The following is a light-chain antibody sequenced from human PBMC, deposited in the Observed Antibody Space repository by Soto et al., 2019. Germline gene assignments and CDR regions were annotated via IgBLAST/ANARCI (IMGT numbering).Light chain of an antibody. J-gene: IGLJ1*01. CDR3: ASYAGTKLFV. V-gene: IGLV2-8*01. Sequence: QSVLTQPPSVSGSPGQSLTISCTGTSSDVGFYNFVSWYQQRPGKAPKLVIYEVTKRPSGVPDRFSGSKSGSTASLTVSGLQADDEAEYYCASYAGTKLFVFGSGTKVTVL. CDR2: EVT. CDR1: SSDVGFYNF.